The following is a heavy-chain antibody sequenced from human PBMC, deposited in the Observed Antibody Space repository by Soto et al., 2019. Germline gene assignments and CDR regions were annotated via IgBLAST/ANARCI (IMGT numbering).Heavy chain of an antibody. CDR2: ISYDGSNK. J-gene: IGHJ4*02. CDR1: GFTFSSYA. Sequence: GSLRLSCAASGFTFSSYAMHWVRQAPGKGLEWVAVISYDGSNKYYADSVKGRFTISRDNSKNTLYLQMNSLRAEDTAVYYCAREHYDSSGLSDYWGQGTLVTVSS. V-gene: IGHV3-30-3*01. CDR3: AREHYDSSGLSDY. D-gene: IGHD3-22*01.